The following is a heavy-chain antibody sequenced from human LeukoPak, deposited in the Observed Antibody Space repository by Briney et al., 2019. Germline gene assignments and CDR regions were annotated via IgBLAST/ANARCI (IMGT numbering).Heavy chain of an antibody. CDR2: ILGSGDST. Sequence: GGSLRLSCAASGFTFSSYAMSWVRQAPGKGLEWVSGILGSGDSTYYADSVKGRFSISRDNSKNTLYLQINSLRAEDTAVYYCAKGGGYGYDLLVDNWAQGTLVTVSS. V-gene: IGHV3-23*01. J-gene: IGHJ4*02. D-gene: IGHD5-18*01. CDR3: AKGGGYGYDLLVDN. CDR1: GFTFSSYA.